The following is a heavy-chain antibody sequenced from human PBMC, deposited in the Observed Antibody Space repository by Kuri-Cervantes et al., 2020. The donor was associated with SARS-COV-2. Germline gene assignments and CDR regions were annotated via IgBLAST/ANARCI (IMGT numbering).Heavy chain of an antibody. CDR3: ARDYGAAGTVDY. D-gene: IGHD6-13*01. CDR2: TSAYNGNT. V-gene: IGHV1-18*04. Sequence: ASVKVSCKASGYTFTSYGICWVRQAPGQGLEWMGWTSAYNGNTNYAQKLQGRVTMATDTSTSTAYMELSSLRSEDTAVYYCARDYGAAGTVDYWGQGTLVTVSS. CDR1: GYTFTSYG. J-gene: IGHJ4*02.